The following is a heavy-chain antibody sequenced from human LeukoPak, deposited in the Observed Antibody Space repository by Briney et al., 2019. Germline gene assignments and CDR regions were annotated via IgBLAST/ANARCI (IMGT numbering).Heavy chain of an antibody. D-gene: IGHD6-13*01. V-gene: IGHV3-23*01. CDR1: GFTFSSYA. CDR2: ISGSGGST. J-gene: IGHJ5*02. CDR3: AKDRYSSSGNWFDP. Sequence: GGSMRLSCAASGFTFSSYAMSWVRQAPRKGLEWVSAISGSGGSTYYADSVKGRFTISRDNSKNTLYLQMNSLRAEDTAVYYCAKDRYSSSGNWFDPWGEGTLVTVSS.